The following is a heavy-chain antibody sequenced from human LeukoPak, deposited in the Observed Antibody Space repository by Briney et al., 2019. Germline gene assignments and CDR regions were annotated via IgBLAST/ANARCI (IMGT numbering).Heavy chain of an antibody. D-gene: IGHD2-2*01. CDR2: ISYDGTIR. J-gene: IGHJ5*02. Sequence: QPGGSLRLSCEASGLTFSSYGMHWVRQAPGKGLEWGPVISYDGTIRNYADSVKGRFTISRDNSKNTLYLQMNSLAAEDTALYYCAKGGCSSTTCYLANPWGQGTLVTVSS. V-gene: IGHV3-30*18. CDR3: AKGGCSSTTCYLANP. CDR1: GLTFSSYG.